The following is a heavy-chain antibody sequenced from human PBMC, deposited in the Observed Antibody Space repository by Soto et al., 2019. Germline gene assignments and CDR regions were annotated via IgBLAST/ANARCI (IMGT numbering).Heavy chain of an antibody. CDR1: GVSISGGGYS. CDR3: ARDKGSVTMVRGVKIYYYYGMDV. J-gene: IGHJ6*02. V-gene: IGHV4-31*03. D-gene: IGHD3-10*01. CDR2: IYYSGST. Sequence: SETLSLTCTVSGVSISGGGYSWSWIRQHPGKGLEWIGYIYYSGSTYYTPSLKSRVTISVDTSKNQLSLKLSSVTAADTAVYYCARDKGSVTMVRGVKIYYYYGMDVWGQGATVTVSS.